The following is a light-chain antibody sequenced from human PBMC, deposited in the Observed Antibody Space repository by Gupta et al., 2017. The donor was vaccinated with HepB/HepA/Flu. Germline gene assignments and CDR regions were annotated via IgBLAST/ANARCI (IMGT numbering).Light chain of an antibody. Sequence: SHVLPQAPSVSVAPGNTTRVTRGGNNIGGKSVQWYQQRPGEAPVSLVYDDTDRPTGSAGLFSGSKSGNTATLSISRVAGGEEDDYYCQGCDSWRDHTVVFGGGTKLTVL. V-gene: IGLV3-21*03. J-gene: IGLJ2*01. CDR2: DDT. CDR1: NIGGKS. CDR3: QGCDSWRDHTVV.